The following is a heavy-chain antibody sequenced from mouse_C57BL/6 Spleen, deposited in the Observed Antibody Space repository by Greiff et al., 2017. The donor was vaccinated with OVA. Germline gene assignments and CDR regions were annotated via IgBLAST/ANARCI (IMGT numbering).Heavy chain of an antibody. Sequence: QVQLQQSGAELVKPGASVKLSCKASGYTFTSYWMQWVKQRPGQGLEWIGEIDPSDSYTNYNQKFKGKATLTVDTSSSTAYMQLSSLTSEDSAVYYCARHGNYDYFGYWGQGTTLTVSS. CDR3: ARHGNYDYFGY. CDR1: GYTFTSYW. CDR2: IDPSDSYT. J-gene: IGHJ2*01. V-gene: IGHV1-50*01. D-gene: IGHD2-1*01.